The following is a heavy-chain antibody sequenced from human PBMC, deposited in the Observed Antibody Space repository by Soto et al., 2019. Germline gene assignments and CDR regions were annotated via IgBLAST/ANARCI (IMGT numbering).Heavy chain of an antibody. CDR3: ARDTLGWAYNFLH. D-gene: IGHD3-3*01. J-gene: IGHJ4*02. CDR2: ISSNGNT. Sequence: EVQLVESGGDLVQPGGSLRLSCAASGFTVSSLYMTWVRQAPGKGLQWVAVISSNGNTYYADSVKGRFTISRDNFKNTVYLQMNNLRSEDTAMYYCARDTLGWAYNFLHGGQGTLVTVSS. V-gene: IGHV3-66*01. CDR1: GFTVSSLY.